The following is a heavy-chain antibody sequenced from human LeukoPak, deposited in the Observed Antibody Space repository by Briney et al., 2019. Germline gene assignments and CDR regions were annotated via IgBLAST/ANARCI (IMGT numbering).Heavy chain of an antibody. V-gene: IGHV1-8*01. CDR3: AREYCSSTSCYSV. D-gene: IGHD2-2*01. Sequence: ASVKVSCKASGYTFTSYDINWVRQATGQGLEWMGWMNPNSGNTGYAPKFQGRVTMTRNTSISTAYMELSSLRSEDTAVYYCAREYCSSTSCYSVWGQGTLVTVSS. J-gene: IGHJ4*02. CDR2: MNPNSGNT. CDR1: GYTFTSYD.